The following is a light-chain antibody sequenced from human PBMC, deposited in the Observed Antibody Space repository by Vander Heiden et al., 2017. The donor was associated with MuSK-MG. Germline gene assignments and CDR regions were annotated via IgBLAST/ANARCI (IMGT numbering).Light chain of an antibody. CDR2: AAS. CDR3: QQSHSSPRS. Sequence: DIQMPQSPSSLSASVGDRVTITCRASQSISSYLSWYQQKPGKAPKVLIYAASTLKSGVPSRFSGSGSGTDFTLTINSLQPEDFATYYCQQSHSSPRSFGQGTKLEIK. V-gene: IGKV1-39*01. CDR1: QSISSY. J-gene: IGKJ2*04.